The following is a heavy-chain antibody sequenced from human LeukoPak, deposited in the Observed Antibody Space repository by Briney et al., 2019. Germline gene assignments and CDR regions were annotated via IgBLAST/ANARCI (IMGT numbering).Heavy chain of an antibody. J-gene: IGHJ4*02. V-gene: IGHV3-30*02. CDR2: VRYDSSNK. CDR3: ARDTEAVAGTDY. CDR1: GFTFSGYG. Sequence: GSLRLSCAASGFTFSGYGMHWVRQAPGKGLEWVAFVRYDSSNKYYADSVKGRFTVSRDNSKNMLYLQMNSLRAEDTAVYYCARDTEAVAGTDYWGQGTLVTVSS. D-gene: IGHD6-19*01.